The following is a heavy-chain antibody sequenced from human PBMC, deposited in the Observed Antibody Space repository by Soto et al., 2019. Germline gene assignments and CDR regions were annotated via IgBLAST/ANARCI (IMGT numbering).Heavy chain of an antibody. CDR1: GYTFSNYA. CDR3: GRSVVGATGEILYNAMDV. V-gene: IGHV1-3*01. CDR2: INAANGNT. J-gene: IGHJ6*02. Sequence: ASVKVSCKASGYTFSNYALHWVRQAPGQRLEWMGWINAANGNTKYSRKFQGRVTITRDTSATTAYMELSSLRSEDTAVYYCGRSVVGATGEILYNAMDVWGQGTTVTVS. D-gene: IGHD2-15*01.